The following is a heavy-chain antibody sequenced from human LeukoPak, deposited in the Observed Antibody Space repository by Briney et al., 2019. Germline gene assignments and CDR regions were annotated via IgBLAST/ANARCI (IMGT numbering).Heavy chain of an antibody. CDR3: ARGLPALCSGGSCYSGGYFDY. Sequence: SETLSLTCTVSGGSISSYYWSWIRQPAGKGLEWIGRIYTSGSTNYNPSLKSRVTISVDTSKNQFSLKLNSVTAADTAVHYCARGLPALCSGGSCYSGGYFDYWGQGTLVTVSS. V-gene: IGHV4-4*07. CDR2: IYTSGST. CDR1: GGSISSYY. D-gene: IGHD2-15*01. J-gene: IGHJ4*02.